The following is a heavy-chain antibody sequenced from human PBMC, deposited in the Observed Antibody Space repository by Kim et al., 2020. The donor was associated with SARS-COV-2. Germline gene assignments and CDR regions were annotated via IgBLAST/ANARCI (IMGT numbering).Heavy chain of an antibody. J-gene: IGHJ4*02. CDR2: INPSGGST. D-gene: IGHD5-12*01. V-gene: IGHV1-46*01. CDR3: ARDFDHGYSGYDHRYYFDY. CDR1: GYTFTSYY. Sequence: ASVKVSCKASGYTFTSYYMHWVRQAPGQGLEWMGIINPSGGSTSYAQKFQGRVTMTRDTSTSTVYMELSSLRSEDTAVYYCARDFDHGYSGYDHRYYFDYWGQGTLVTVSS.